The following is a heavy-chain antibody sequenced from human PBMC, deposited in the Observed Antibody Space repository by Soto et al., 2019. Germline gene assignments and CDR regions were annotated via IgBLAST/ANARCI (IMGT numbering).Heavy chain of an antibody. J-gene: IGHJ4*02. D-gene: IGHD2-8*02. CDR2: FSLSGTT. V-gene: IGHV4-4*07. CDR3: ARGMTPPGAPAWYYFDS. CDR1: GASITGSFF. Sequence: KPSETLSLTCTVSGASITGSFFWSWIRQPAGKGLEWIGRFSLSGTTNYNPSLRNRVTMSADVSKNQFSLRLTSVTAADTALYYCARGMTPPGAPAWYYFDSWGQGTLVTVSS.